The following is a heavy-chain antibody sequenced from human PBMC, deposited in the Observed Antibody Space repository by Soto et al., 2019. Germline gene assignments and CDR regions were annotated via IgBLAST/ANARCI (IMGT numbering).Heavy chain of an antibody. Sequence: QVQLQESGPRLVKPSETLSLSCTVSGDSISAYYWSWLRLSPGKGLEWIGHIYHTGTTNYNPSLKSRLAMSLDTSKNQLSLFLTSVTAADTAVYYCARHRYREQSNGVLTLYGGFDVWGQGTLVTVSS. V-gene: IGHV4-59*13. CDR2: IYHTGTT. D-gene: IGHD2-21*02. J-gene: IGHJ3*01. CDR1: GDSISAYY. CDR3: ARHRYREQSNGVLTLYGGFDV.